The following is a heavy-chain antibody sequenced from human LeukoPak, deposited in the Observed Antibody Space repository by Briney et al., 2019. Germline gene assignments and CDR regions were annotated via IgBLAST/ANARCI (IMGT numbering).Heavy chain of an antibody. CDR2: ISSSGSTI. D-gene: IGHD2-15*01. J-gene: IGHJ4*02. V-gene: IGHV3-48*01. Sequence: GGSLRLSCAASGFTFSSYAMSWVRQAPGKGLEWVSYISSSGSTIYYADSVKGRFTISRDNSKDTLYLQMGSLRAEDMAVYYCARGYCSGGRCQYYFDYWGQGTLVTVSS. CDR3: ARGYCSGGRCQYYFDY. CDR1: GFTFSSYA.